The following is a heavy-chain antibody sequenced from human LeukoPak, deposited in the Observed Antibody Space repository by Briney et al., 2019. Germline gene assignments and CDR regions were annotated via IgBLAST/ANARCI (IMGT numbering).Heavy chain of an antibody. CDR2: IDKSGDGA. CDR3: ARRGGTSGWGAFDI. Sequence: GGSLRLSCAASGFTFSSYSMNWVRQPPGKGLDWVSSIDKSGDGAFYADSVKGRFTISRDNSKNTLCLQMNSLRREDTAVYYCARRGGTSGWGAFDIWGQGTMVTVSS. CDR1: GFTFSSYS. V-gene: IGHV3-23*01. D-gene: IGHD2-2*01. J-gene: IGHJ3*02.